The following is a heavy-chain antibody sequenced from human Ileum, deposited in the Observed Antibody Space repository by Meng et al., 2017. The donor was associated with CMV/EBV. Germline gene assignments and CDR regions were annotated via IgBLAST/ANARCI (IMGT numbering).Heavy chain of an antibody. CDR2: ISSDGSIH. CDR1: GFTFSNYE. Sequence: SGFTFSNYEMQWVRQAPGKGLEWVALISSDGSIHYYADSVKGRFTISRDNSGNTLYLQMISLRAEDTAVYYCARGHLNYDGSNFDYWGQGTLVTVSS. CDR3: ARGHLNYDGSNFDY. D-gene: IGHD4-23*01. V-gene: IGHV3-30*04. J-gene: IGHJ4*02.